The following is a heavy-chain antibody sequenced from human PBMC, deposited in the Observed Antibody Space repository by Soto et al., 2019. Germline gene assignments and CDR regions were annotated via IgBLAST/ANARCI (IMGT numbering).Heavy chain of an antibody. V-gene: IGHV4-61*01. CDR3: ARGAYCGGDCYLG. CDR2: IYYSGST. CDR1: GGSVSSGSYY. D-gene: IGHD2-21*02. J-gene: IGHJ4*02. Sequence: QVQLQESGPGLVKPSETLSLTCTVSGGSVSSGSYYWSWIRQPPGKGLEWIGYIYYSGSTNYNPSLKSRGTISVDTAKNQFSLKLSSVTAADTAVYYCARGAYCGGDCYLGWGQGTLVTVSS.